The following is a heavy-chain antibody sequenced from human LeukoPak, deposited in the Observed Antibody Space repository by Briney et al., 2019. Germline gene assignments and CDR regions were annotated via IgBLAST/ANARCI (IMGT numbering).Heavy chain of an antibody. CDR1: GGSISSSSYY. CDR2: IYYSGST. J-gene: IGHJ5*02. Sequence: PSETLSLTCTVSGGSISSSSYYWGWIRQPPGKGLEWIGSIYYSGSTNYNPSLKSRVTISVDTSKNQFSLKLSSVTAADTAVYYCARVGDYYDSSGYYGNWFDPWGQGTLVTVSS. D-gene: IGHD3-22*01. V-gene: IGHV4-39*07. CDR3: ARVGDYYDSSGYYGNWFDP.